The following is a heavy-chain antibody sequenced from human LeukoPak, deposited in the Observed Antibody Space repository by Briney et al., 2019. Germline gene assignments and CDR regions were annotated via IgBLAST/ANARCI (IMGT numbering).Heavy chain of an antibody. D-gene: IGHD3-22*01. Sequence: ASVKVSCKASGYTFTSYYMHWVRQAPGQGLEWTGIINPSGGSTSYAQKFQGRVTMTRDMSTSTVYMELSSLRSEDTAVYYCASLKNYYDSSGYLVTDAFDIWGQGTMVTVSS. J-gene: IGHJ3*02. V-gene: IGHV1-46*01. CDR1: GYTFTSYY. CDR2: INPSGGST. CDR3: ASLKNYYDSSGYLVTDAFDI.